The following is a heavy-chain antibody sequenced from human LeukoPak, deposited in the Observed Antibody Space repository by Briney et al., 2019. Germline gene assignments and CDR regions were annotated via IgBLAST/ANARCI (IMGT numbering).Heavy chain of an antibody. CDR1: GFTFSSYE. CDR3: ARAPKALYSGYDLNFDY. D-gene: IGHD5-12*01. V-gene: IGHV3-21*01. J-gene: IGHJ4*02. CDR2: ISSSTTYI. Sequence: GGSLRLSCAASGFTFSSYEMNWVRQAPGKGLEWVSSISSSTTYIYYADSVKGRFTISRDNAKNSLYLQMNSLRAEDTAVYYCARAPKALYSGYDLNFDYWGQGTLVTVSS.